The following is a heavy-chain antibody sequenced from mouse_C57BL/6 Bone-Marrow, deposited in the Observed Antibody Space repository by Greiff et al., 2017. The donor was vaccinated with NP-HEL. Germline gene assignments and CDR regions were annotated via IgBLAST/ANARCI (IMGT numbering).Heavy chain of an antibody. D-gene: IGHD5-5*01. CDR3: ARLPHWYFDV. V-gene: IGHV1-80*01. J-gene: IGHJ1*03. CDR2: IYPGDGDT. Sequence: VKLQESGAELVKPGASVKISCKASGYAFSSYWMNWVKQRPGKGLEWIGQIYPGDGDTNYNGKFKGKATLTADKSSSTAYMQLSSLTSEDSAVYFCARLPHWYFDVWGTGTTVTVSS. CDR1: GYAFSSYW.